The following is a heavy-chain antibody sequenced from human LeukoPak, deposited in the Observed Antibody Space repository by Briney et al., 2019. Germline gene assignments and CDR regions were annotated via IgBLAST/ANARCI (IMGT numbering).Heavy chain of an antibody. D-gene: IGHD1-26*01. CDR2: ISSSSSTI. Sequence: GGSLRLSCAASGFTFSSYSMNWVRQAPGKGLEWVSYISSSSSTIYYADSVKGRFTISRDNAKNSLYLQMNSLRAEDTAVYYCAREGDSGSYSDAFDIWGQGTMVTVSS. CDR3: AREGDSGSYSDAFDI. V-gene: IGHV3-48*01. J-gene: IGHJ3*02. CDR1: GFTFSSYS.